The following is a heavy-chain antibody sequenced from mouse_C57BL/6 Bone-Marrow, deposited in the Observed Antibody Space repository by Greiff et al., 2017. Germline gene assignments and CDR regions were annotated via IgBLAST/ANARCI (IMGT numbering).Heavy chain of an antibody. Sequence: QVHVKQSGAELVRPGASVTLSCKASGYTFTDYEMHWVKQTPVHGLEWIGAIDPETGGTAYNQKFKGKAILTADKSSSTAYMELRSLTSEDSAVYYCTGATVVGRGDYWGQGTTLTVSS. J-gene: IGHJ2*01. V-gene: IGHV1-15*01. CDR1: GYTFTDYE. CDR3: TGATVVGRGDY. CDR2: IDPETGGT. D-gene: IGHD1-1*01.